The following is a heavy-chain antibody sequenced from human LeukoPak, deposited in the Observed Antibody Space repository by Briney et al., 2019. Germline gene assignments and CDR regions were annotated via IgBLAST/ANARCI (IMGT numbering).Heavy chain of an antibody. CDR2: IYYNGRP. Sequence: PSETLSLTCTVSGGSISSGDYYWSWVRQRPGKGLEWIGYIYYNGRPYYNPPLRSRVTISIDTSKNQFSLRLTSVTAADTAVYYCARVRAAAVWFDPWGQGTLVTVSS. CDR3: ARVRAAAVWFDP. CDR1: GGSISSGDYY. V-gene: IGHV4-31*02. D-gene: IGHD6-13*01. J-gene: IGHJ5*02.